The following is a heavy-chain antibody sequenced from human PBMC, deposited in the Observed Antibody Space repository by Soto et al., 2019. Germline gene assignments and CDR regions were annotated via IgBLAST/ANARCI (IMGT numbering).Heavy chain of an antibody. J-gene: IGHJ5*02. D-gene: IGHD1-26*01. CDR3: ARDMHAGFTHYFDP. Sequence: ETLCLTCPVSGASITDYSWVWIRQPAGKGLEWIGRIFSSGSTNYNPSLKGRITMSLDTSKNQFSLKLNSMTAADTAVYYCARDMHAGFTHYFDPWGQGTLVTVYS. CDR2: IFSSGST. CDR1: GASITDYS. V-gene: IGHV4-4*07.